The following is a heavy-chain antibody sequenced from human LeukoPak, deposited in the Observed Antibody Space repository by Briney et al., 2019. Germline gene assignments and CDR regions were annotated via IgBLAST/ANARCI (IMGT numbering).Heavy chain of an antibody. CDR2: IYYSGST. Sequence: LTXTVXXGXIXXXYWSWIRQPPGKGLEWIGYIYYSGSTNYNPSLKSRVTISVATSKNQFSLKLSSVTAADTAVYYCAREREQQLVHHRWFDPWGQGTLVTVSS. CDR1: XGXIXXXY. J-gene: IGHJ5*02. CDR3: AREREQQLVHHRWFDP. D-gene: IGHD6-13*01. V-gene: IGHV4-59*01.